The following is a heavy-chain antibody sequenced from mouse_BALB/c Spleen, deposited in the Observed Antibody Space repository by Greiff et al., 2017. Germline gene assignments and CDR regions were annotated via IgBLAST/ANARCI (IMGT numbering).Heavy chain of an antibody. CDR1: GYTFTDYA. J-gene: IGHJ4*01. D-gene: IGHD1-1*01. CDR3: ARCPVVAPYYAMDY. V-gene: IGHV1-67*01. CDR2: ISTYYGNT. Sequence: QVQLKQSGPELVRPGVSVKISCKGSGYTFTDYAMHWVKQSHAKSLEWIGVISTYYGNTNYNQKFKGKATMTVDKSSSTAYMELARLTSEDSAIYYCARCPVVAPYYAMDYWGQGTSVTVSS.